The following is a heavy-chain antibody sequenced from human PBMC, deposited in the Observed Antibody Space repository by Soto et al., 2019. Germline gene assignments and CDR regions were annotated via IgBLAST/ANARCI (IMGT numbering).Heavy chain of an antibody. J-gene: IGHJ4*02. CDR1: GFTFSSYG. CDR2: ISYDGSNK. V-gene: IGHV3-30*18. D-gene: IGHD6-13*01. Sequence: GGSLRLSCAASGFTFSSYGMHWVRQAPGKGLEWVAVISYDGSNKYYADSVKGRFTISRDNSKNTLYLQMNSLRAEDTAVYYCAKEGGARIAAARTRHLDYWGQGTLVTVSS. CDR3: AKEGGARIAAARTRHLDY.